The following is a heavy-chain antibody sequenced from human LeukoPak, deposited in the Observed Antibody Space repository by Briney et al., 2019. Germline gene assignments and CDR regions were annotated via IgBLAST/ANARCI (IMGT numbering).Heavy chain of an antibody. V-gene: IGHV4-39*07. CDR3: ARGDDDILGGNAFDI. CDR1: GSSISSSSYY. J-gene: IGHJ3*02. D-gene: IGHD3-9*01. CDR2: IYYSGST. Sequence: PSETLSLTCTVSGSSISSSSYYWGWIRQPPGKGLEWIGSIYYSGSTYYNPSLKSRVTISVDTSKNQFSLNLSSVTAADTAVYYCARGDDDILGGNAFDIWGQGTMVTVSS.